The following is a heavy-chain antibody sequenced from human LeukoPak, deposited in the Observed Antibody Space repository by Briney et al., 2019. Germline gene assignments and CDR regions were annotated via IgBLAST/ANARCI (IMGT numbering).Heavy chain of an antibody. CDR1: GFTFSSYA. Sequence: QPGGSLRLSCAASGFTFSSYAMSWVRQAPGKGLEWVSAISGSGGSTYYVDSAKGRFTISRDNSKNTLYLQMNSLRAEDTAVYYCAKRQGDYSNNNWFDPWGQGTLVTVSS. J-gene: IGHJ5*02. V-gene: IGHV3-23*01. D-gene: IGHD4-11*01. CDR3: AKRQGDYSNNNWFDP. CDR2: ISGSGGST.